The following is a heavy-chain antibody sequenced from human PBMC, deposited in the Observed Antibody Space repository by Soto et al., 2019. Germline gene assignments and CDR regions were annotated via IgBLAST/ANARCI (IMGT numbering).Heavy chain of an antibody. CDR3: ARDRHYENHTFYYLKYYFDY. D-gene: IGHD3-22*01. V-gene: IGHV1-69*01. CDR1: GGTFSSFP. CDR2: IIPVLGAP. J-gene: IGHJ4*02. Sequence: QVQLVQSGTEVKKPGSSVKVSCKTSGGTFSSFPIAWVRQAPGQGLEWVGGIIPVLGAPSYAETFQGRVSITADESTSAAYLQLSSLRSDDTPVYFCARDRHYENHTFYYLKYYFDYWGQGTLVTVSS.